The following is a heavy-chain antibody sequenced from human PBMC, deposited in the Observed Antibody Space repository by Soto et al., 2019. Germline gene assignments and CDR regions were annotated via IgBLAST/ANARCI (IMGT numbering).Heavy chain of an antibody. CDR2: IYSGGST. CDR3: ARERIVDTAMVIYTLSGMDV. D-gene: IGHD5-18*01. V-gene: IGHV3-53*01. J-gene: IGHJ6*02. Sequence: GESLKISCAASGFTVSSNYMSWVRQAPGKGLEWVSVIYSGGSTYYADSVKGRFTISRDNSKNTLYLQMNSLRAEDTAVYYCARERIVDTAMVIYTLSGMDVWGQGTTVTVSS. CDR1: GFTVSSNY.